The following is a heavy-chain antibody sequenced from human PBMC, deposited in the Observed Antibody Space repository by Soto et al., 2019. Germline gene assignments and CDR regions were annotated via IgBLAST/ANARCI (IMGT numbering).Heavy chain of an antibody. V-gene: IGHV3-33*01. J-gene: IGHJ4*02. CDR1: GFIFSDYV. CDR2: MWYDGSKE. CDR3: ARAWKEFAY. Sequence: QVQLVESGGGVVQPGGSLRLSCAASGFIFSDYVMHWVRQAPGKGLEWVAVMWYDGSKEYYVDSVKGRFTISRDHSNNCLLLRMTSLRAGAKAVYYGARAWKEFAYWGQGTLVTVSS. D-gene: IGHD1-1*01.